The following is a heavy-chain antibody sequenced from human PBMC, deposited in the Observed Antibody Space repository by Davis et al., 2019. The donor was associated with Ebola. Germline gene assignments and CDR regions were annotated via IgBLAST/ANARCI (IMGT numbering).Heavy chain of an antibody. CDR3: ARKYQLLFGYYYYYGMDV. J-gene: IGHJ6*02. Sequence: GGSLRLSCAASGFTFSDYYMSWIRQAPGKGLEWVSYISSSGSTIYYAVSVKGRFTISRDNAKNSLYLQMNSLRAEDTAVYYCARKYQLLFGYYYYYGMDVWGQGTTVTVSS. CDR2: ISSSGSTI. CDR1: GFTFSDYY. V-gene: IGHV3-11*01. D-gene: IGHD2-2*01.